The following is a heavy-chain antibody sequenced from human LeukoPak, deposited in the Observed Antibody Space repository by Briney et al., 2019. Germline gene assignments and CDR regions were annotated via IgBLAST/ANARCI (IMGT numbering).Heavy chain of an antibody. V-gene: IGHV3-21*01. D-gene: IGHD4-17*01. Sequence: GGSLRLSCAASGFTFSSYSMNWVRQAPGKGLEWVSSISSISSYIYYADSVKGRFTVSGDNAKNSLYLQMDSLRAEDTAVYYCANLVTTSNDFDYWGQGTLVTVSS. J-gene: IGHJ4*02. CDR1: GFTFSSYS. CDR2: ISSISSYI. CDR3: ANLVTTSNDFDY.